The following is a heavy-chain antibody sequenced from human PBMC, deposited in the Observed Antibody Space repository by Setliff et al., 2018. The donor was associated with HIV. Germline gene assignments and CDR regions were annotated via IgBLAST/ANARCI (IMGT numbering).Heavy chain of an antibody. D-gene: IGHD3-10*01. Sequence: SETLSLTCIVSGASISSQYWSWIRQPAGKGLEWIGRAYISESSHYNPSLKSRVTISVDTSKDQSSLKLNSVTAADTAVYYCARGRHGLGLDVWGQGTLVTVSS. CDR3: ARGRHGLGLDV. CDR1: GASISSQY. J-gene: IGHJ4*02. V-gene: IGHV4-4*07. CDR2: AYISESS.